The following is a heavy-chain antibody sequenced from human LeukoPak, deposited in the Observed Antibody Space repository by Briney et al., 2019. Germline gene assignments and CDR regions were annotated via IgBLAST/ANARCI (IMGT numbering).Heavy chain of an antibody. J-gene: IGHJ3*02. CDR3: ARGREDYVWGSYRPGGAFDI. D-gene: IGHD3-16*02. CDR2: IYYSGST. CDR1: GGSISSSSYY. Sequence: PSETLSLTCTVSGGSISSSSYYWGWIRQPPGKGLEWIGSIYYSGSTYYNPSLKSRVTISVDTSKNQFSLKLSSVTAADTAVYYCARGREDYVWGSYRPGGAFDIWGQGTMVTVSS. V-gene: IGHV4-39*07.